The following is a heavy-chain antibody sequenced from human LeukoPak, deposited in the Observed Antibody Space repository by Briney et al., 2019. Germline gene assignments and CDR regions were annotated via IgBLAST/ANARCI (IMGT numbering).Heavy chain of an antibody. CDR1: GFSFGSYG. Sequence: GGSLRLSCAASGFSFGSYGMHWVRQAPGKGLEWVSFIRYDGSNKYYADSMKGRFTISRDNSKNTLYLQMTSLRAGDTAVYYCAKERQRNIVDTTYFDSWGQGTLVTVSS. J-gene: IGHJ4*02. CDR2: IRYDGSNK. D-gene: IGHD5-12*01. V-gene: IGHV3-30*02. CDR3: AKERQRNIVDTTYFDS.